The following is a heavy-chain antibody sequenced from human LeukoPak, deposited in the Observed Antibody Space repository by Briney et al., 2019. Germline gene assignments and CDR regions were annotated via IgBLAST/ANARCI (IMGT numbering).Heavy chain of an antibody. CDR2: INPNTGGT. D-gene: IGHD3-22*01. CDR3: ARGKGSQDYDSSGYYYKPPEYYFDY. Sequence: ASVKVSCTASGYTFSSYNVHWVRQAPGQRLEWMGSINPNTGGTNYAQKFQGRVTMTRDTSIITAYMELSSLRSEDTAVYYCARGKGSQDYDSSGYYYKPPEYYFDYWGQGTLVTVSS. V-gene: IGHV1-2*02. CDR1: GYTFSSYN. J-gene: IGHJ4*02.